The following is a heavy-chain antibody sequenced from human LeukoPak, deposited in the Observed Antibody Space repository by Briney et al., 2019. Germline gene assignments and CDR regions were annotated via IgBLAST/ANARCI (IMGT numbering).Heavy chain of an antibody. CDR1: GGSLSSSCYY. V-gene: IGHV4-39*07. J-gene: IGHJ6*02. CDR3: ARVHGGHDYYYYYGMDV. CDR2: IYYTGST. D-gene: IGHD4-23*01. Sequence: SETLSLTCTVSGGSLSSSCYYWGWIRQPPGKGLEGFGSIYYTGSTYYNPSPKSRDTISVDTSKNQFSLKLSSVTAADTAVYYCARVHGGHDYYYYYGMDVWGQGTTVTVSS.